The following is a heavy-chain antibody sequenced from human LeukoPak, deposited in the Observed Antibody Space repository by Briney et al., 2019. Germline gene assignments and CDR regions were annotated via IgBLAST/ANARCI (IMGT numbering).Heavy chain of an antibody. V-gene: IGHV1-46*01. CDR3: ASNVATDSSGYLADY. Sequence: ASVKVSCKASGYTFTSYYMHWVRQAPGQGLEWMGIINPSGGSTSYAQKLQGRVTMTRDMSTSTAYMELSSLRSEDTAVYYCASNVATDSSGYLADYWGQGTLVTVSS. D-gene: IGHD3-22*01. CDR1: GYTFTSYY. J-gene: IGHJ4*02. CDR2: INPSGGST.